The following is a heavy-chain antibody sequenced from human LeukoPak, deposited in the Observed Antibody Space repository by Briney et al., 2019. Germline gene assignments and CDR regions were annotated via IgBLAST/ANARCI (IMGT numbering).Heavy chain of an antibody. J-gene: IGHJ6*03. Sequence: PSGTLSLTCAVYGGSISSYCWSWNRQPPGKGLEWIGYIHNSGTTNYNPSLKSRVTISVDTSKNQFSLKLSCVTAADMAVYYCARVSWFPGTSYYYMDVWGKGTTVTVSS. CDR3: ARVSWFPGTSYYYMDV. CDR1: GGSISSYC. V-gene: IGHV4-59*01. D-gene: IGHD1-1*01. CDR2: IHNSGTT.